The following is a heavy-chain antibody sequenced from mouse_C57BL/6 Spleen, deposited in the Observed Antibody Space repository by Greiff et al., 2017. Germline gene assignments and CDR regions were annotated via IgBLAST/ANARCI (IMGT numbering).Heavy chain of an antibody. CDR2: IYPGDGDT. CDR3: ARGTSRYFDV. Sequence: QVQLKQSGAELVKPGASVKISCKASGYAFSSYWMNWVKQRPGKGLEWIGQIYPGDGDTNYNGKFKGKATLTADKSSSTAYMQLSRLTSEDSAVYFCARGTSRYFDVWGTGTTVTVSS. CDR1: GYAFSSYW. D-gene: IGHD2-14*01. V-gene: IGHV1-80*01. J-gene: IGHJ1*03.